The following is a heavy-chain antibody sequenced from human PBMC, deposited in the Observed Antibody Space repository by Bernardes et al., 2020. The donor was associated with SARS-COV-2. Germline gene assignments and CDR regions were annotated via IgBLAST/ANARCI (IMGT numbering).Heavy chain of an antibody. V-gene: IGHV3-48*03. Sequence: GGSLRLSCEASGFVLKNYDMNWLRQSPGKGLEWVAYVDSGGHSFHYTDSVKGRFTISRDIAANSLHLQMHRLRADDTAVYLCARELNYYDPEWGNYRIAGMDVGGKGTSVTVS. D-gene: IGHD1-7*01. J-gene: IGHJ6*03. CDR3: ARELNYYDPEWGNYRIAGMDV. CDR1: GFVLKNYD. CDR2: VDSGGHSF.